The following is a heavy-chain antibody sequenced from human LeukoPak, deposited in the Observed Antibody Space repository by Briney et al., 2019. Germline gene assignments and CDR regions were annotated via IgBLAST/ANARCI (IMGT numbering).Heavy chain of an antibody. CDR1: GFTFSSYD. Sequence: GGSLRLSCAASGFTFSSYDIHLVRQAPGKGLEWVAFIRYDGSNKYYADSVKGRFTISRDNSKNTLSLQMNSLRVDDTAVYYCAKFDCWGQGTLVTVSS. V-gene: IGHV3-30*02. CDR2: IRYDGSNK. J-gene: IGHJ4*02. CDR3: AKFDC.